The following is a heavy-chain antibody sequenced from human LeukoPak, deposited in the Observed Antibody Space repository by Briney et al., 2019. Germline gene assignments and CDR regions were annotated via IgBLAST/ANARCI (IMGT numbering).Heavy chain of an antibody. Sequence: PSETLYLTCAISGYSMSCGCYWGWIRQPPGKGRAWIGSIYHTVSTYYTPSLQSRVTISIDTSKNQFSLKLSSVTAADTAVYYCARHTARLGAWDWFDPWDQGTLVTVSS. D-gene: IGHD3-9*01. V-gene: IGHV4-38-2*01. CDR2: IYHTVST. CDR3: ARHTARLGAWDWFDP. CDR1: GYSMSCGCY. J-gene: IGHJ5*02.